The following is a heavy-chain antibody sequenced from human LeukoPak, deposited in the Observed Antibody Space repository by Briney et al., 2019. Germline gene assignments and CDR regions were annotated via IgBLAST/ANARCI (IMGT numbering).Heavy chain of an antibody. V-gene: IGHV3-72*01. J-gene: IGHJ6*02. Sequence: PGGSLRLSCAGSGFTFSHYYIGWVRQAPGKGLEWVARIRNKANSYSIEYAASVKGRFTISRDDSKNSVYLQMNSLKSEDTADYYCGRDVEGGYPYYYYGLEVWGQGTTVTVSS. D-gene: IGHD5-12*01. CDR3: GRDVEGGYPYYYYGLEV. CDR1: GFTFSHYY. CDR2: IRNKANSYSI.